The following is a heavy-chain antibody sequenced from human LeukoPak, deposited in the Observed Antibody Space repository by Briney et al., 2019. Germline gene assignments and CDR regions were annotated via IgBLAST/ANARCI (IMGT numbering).Heavy chain of an antibody. CDR1: GFTFSSYS. D-gene: IGHD2-15*01. CDR3: ARAQDGPYYLDY. V-gene: IGHV3-21*01. Sequence: GGSLRLSCAASGFTFSSYSMNWVRQAPGKGLGWVSSISTSSTYIYYADSVKGRFTISRDNAKNSLYLQMNSLRAEDTAVYYCARAQDGPYYLDYWGQGTLVTVSS. CDR2: ISTSSTYI. J-gene: IGHJ4*02.